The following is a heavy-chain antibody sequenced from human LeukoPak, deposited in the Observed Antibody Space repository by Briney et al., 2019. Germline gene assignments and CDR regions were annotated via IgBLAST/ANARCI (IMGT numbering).Heavy chain of an antibody. CDR1: GYTFTGYY. J-gene: IGHJ4*02. CDR3: ARIKSSNKDPTSGSYFLY. V-gene: IGHV1-2*02. CDR2: INPNSGGT. Sequence: GASVKVSCKASGYTFTGYYMHWVRQAPGQGLEWMGWINPNSGGTNYAQKFQGRVTMTRDTSISTAYMGLSRLRSDDTAVYYCARIKSSNKDPTSGSYFLYWGQGTLVTVSS. D-gene: IGHD1-26*01.